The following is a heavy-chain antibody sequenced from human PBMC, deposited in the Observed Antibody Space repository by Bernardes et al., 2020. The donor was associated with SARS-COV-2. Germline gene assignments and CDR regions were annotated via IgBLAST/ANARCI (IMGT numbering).Heavy chain of an antibody. CDR1: GGSISGYY. CDR3: ARAGYCGSTSCPFDP. CDR2: ISHSGTT. D-gene: IGHD2-2*01. V-gene: IGHV4-59*01. Sequence: SETLSLTCTVSGGSISGYYWNWIRPPPGKGLEWIGYISHSGTTNSNPSLKSRVTISVDTSKNQFSLKLSSVTAADTAVFYCARAGYCGSTSCPFDPWGQGTLVTVSS. J-gene: IGHJ5*02.